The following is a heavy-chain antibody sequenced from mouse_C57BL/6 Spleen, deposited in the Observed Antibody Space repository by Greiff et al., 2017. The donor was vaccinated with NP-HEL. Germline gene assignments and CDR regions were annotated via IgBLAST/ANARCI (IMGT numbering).Heavy chain of an antibody. V-gene: IGHV5-4*01. CDR2: ISDGGSYT. Sequence: EVQLVESGGGLVKPGGSLKLSCAASGFTFSSYAMSWVRQTPEKRLEWVATISDGGSYTYYPDNVKGRFTISRDNAKNNLYLQMSHLKSEDTAMYYCARDTYDSDYAMDYWGQGTSVTVSS. J-gene: IGHJ4*01. CDR3: ARDTYDSDYAMDY. D-gene: IGHD2-4*01. CDR1: GFTFSSYA.